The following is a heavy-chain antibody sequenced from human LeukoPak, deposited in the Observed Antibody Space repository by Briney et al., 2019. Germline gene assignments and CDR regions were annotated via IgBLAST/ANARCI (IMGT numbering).Heavy chain of an antibody. V-gene: IGHV3-23*01. Sequence: GGSLRLSCAASGFTFSSYAMSWVRQAPGKGLEWVSAISGSGGSTYYADSVKGQFTISRDNSKNTLYLQMNSLRAEDTALYYCARDMASYYYYYMDVWGKGTTVTVSS. CDR1: GFTFSSYA. CDR3: ARDMASYYYYYMDV. CDR2: ISGSGGST. J-gene: IGHJ6*03. D-gene: IGHD5-24*01.